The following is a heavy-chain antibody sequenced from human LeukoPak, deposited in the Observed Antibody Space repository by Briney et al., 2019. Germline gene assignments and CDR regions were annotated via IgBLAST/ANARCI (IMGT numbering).Heavy chain of an antibody. CDR1: GYTFSDYY. CDR3: TRDHCSFANCYEDYYHGMDV. Sequence: EASVKVSCKSSGYTFSDYYMHWVRQAPGQGLEWMGWINPNNGGPTYAQNFQGRVTMTRDTSISTVYMELRRLRSDDSAIYYCTRDHCSFANCYEDYYHGMDVWGQGTTVTVPS. CDR2: INPNNGGP. D-gene: IGHD2-2*01. J-gene: IGHJ6*02. V-gene: IGHV1-2*02.